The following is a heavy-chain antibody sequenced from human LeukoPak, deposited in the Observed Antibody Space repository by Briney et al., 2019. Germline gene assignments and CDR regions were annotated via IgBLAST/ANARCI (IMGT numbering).Heavy chain of an antibody. CDR3: ASTTPRTKFAFDI. J-gene: IGHJ3*02. V-gene: IGHV3-48*03. CDR1: GFTFSSYE. CDR2: ISSSGSTI. Sequence: GGSLRLSCAASGFTFSSYEMNWVRQAPGKGLEWVSYISSSGSTIYYADSVKGRFTISRDNAKNSLYLQMNTLRDEDTAVYYCASTTPRTKFAFDIWGQGTMVTVSS. D-gene: IGHD1-26*01.